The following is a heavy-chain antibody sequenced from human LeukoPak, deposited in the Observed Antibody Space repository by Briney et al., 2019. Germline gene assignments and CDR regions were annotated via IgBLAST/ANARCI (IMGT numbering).Heavy chain of an antibody. D-gene: IGHD3-10*01. Sequence: GESLKISCKGSGYSFTSYWIGWVRQMPGKGLEWMGIIYPGDSDTRYSPSFQGQVTISADKSISTAYLQWSSLKASDTAMYYCARQQQFGYYYYYYYYMDVWGKGTTVTVSS. CDR3: ARQQQFGYYYYYYYYMDV. CDR1: GYSFTSYW. J-gene: IGHJ6*03. V-gene: IGHV5-51*01. CDR2: IYPGDSDT.